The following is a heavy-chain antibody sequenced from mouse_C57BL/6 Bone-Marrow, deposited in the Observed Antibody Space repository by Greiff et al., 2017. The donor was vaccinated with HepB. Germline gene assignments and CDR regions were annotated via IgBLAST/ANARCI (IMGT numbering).Heavy chain of an antibody. CDR2: ISNGGGST. D-gene: IGHD3-2*02. V-gene: IGHV5-12*01. CDR1: GFTFSDYY. J-gene: IGHJ4*01. Sequence: SGGGLVQPGGSLKLSCAASGFTFSDYYMYWVRQTPEKRLEWVAYISNGGGSTYYPDTVKGRFTISRDNAKNTLYLQMSRRKSEDTAMYYCARRHSSGYGDDWGQGTSVTVSS. CDR3: ARRHSSGYGDD.